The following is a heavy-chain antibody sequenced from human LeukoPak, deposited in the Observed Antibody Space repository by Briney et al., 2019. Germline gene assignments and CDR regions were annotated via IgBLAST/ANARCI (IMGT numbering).Heavy chain of an antibody. D-gene: IGHD3-10*01. CDR2: IIPILGIA. V-gene: IGHV1-69*04. Sequence: SVKVSYKASGGTFSSYTISWVRQAPGQGLEWMGRIIPILGIANYAQKFQGRVTITADKSTSTAYMELSSLRSEDTAVYYCARDQGITMVRGVSSPGNDYWGQGTLVTVSS. J-gene: IGHJ4*02. CDR3: ARDQGITMVRGVSSPGNDY. CDR1: GGTFSSYT.